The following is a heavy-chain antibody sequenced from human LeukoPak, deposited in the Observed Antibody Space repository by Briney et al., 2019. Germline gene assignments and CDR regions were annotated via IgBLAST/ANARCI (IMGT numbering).Heavy chain of an antibody. D-gene: IGHD1-26*01. CDR2: IYYSGST. CDR3: AREGPYSGSYRDAFDI. Sequence: SETLSLTCTVSGGSISSGGYYWSWIRQHPGKGLEWIGYIYYSGSTYYNPSLKSRVTISVDTSKNQFSLKLSSVTAADTAVYYCAREGPYSGSYRDAFDIWGQGTMVTVSS. CDR1: GGSISSGGYY. J-gene: IGHJ3*02. V-gene: IGHV4-31*03.